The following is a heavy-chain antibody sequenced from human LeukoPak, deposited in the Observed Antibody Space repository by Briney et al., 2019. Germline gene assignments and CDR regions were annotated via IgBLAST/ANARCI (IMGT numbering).Heavy chain of an antibody. J-gene: IGHJ4*02. CDR3: AIHGGIAVAGTIGY. CDR1: GFTFSSYA. CDR2: ISGSGGST. D-gene: IGHD6-19*01. V-gene: IGHV3-23*01. Sequence: GGSLRLSCAASGFTFSSYAMSWVRQAPGKGLEWVSAISGSGGSTYYADSVKGRFTISRDNSKNTLYLQMNSLRAEDTAVYYCAIHGGIAVAGTIGYWGQGTLVTVSS.